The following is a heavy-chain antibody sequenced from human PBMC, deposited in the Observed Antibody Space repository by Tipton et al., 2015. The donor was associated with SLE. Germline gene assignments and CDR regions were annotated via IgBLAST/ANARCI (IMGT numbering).Heavy chain of an antibody. CDR1: GGSISSHY. D-gene: IGHD4-23*01. J-gene: IGHJ4*02. V-gene: IGHV4-59*11. CDR2: IYYSGST. Sequence: TLSLTCTVSGGSISSHYWSWIRQPPGKGLEWIGYIYYSGSTNYNPSLKSRVTISVDTSKNQFSLKLSSVTAADTAVYYCARVWGGATVVKDHYYFDYWGQGTLVTVSS. CDR3: ARVWGGATVVKDHYYFDY.